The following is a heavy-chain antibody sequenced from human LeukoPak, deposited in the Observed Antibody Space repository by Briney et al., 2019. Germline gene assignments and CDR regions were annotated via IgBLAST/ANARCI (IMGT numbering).Heavy chain of an antibody. D-gene: IGHD2-2*01. CDR1: GGTFSSYA. Sequence: EASVKVSCKASGGTFSSYAISWVRQAPGQGLEWMGGIIPIFGTANYAQKFQGRVTITADKSTSTAYMELSSLRSEDTAVYYWARSEGDIVVVPAAMPGWFDPWGQGTLVTGSS. CDR3: ARSEGDIVVVPAAMPGWFDP. CDR2: IIPIFGTA. J-gene: IGHJ5*02. V-gene: IGHV1-69*06.